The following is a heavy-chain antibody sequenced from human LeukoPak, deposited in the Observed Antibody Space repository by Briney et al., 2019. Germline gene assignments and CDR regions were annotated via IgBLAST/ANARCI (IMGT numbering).Heavy chain of an antibody. D-gene: IGHD6-13*01. Sequence: SETLSLTCAAYGGSFSGYYWSWIRQPPGKGLEWIGEINHSGSTNYNPSLKSRVTISVDTSKNQFSLKLSSVTAADTAVYYCARGNWGKYSSNPSVDPWSQGTLVTVSS. CDR3: ARGNWGKYSSNPSVDP. CDR2: INHSGST. J-gene: IGHJ5*02. CDR1: GGSFSGYY. V-gene: IGHV4-34*01.